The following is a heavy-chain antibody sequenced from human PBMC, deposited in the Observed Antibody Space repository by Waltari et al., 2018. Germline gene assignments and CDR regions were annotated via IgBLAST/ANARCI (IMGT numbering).Heavy chain of an antibody. V-gene: IGHV3-9*01. CDR1: GFTFADYA. J-gene: IGHJ4*02. D-gene: IGHD6-19*01. Sequence: EVQLVESGGGLVQPGRSLRLSCAASGFTFADYAMHWVRQAPGKGLEWVAGISGNSGSIGYADSVKGRFTISRDNAKNSLYLQMNSLRAEDTALYYCAKAGQWLVVGSVDYWGQGTLVTVSS. CDR2: ISGNSGSI. CDR3: AKAGQWLVVGSVDY.